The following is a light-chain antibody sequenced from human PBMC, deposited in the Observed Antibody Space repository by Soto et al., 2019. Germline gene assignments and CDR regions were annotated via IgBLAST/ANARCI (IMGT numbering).Light chain of an antibody. V-gene: IGLV2-11*01. CDR3: CSYAGTYTFV. CDR1: SSDVGAYNY. CDR2: DVS. Sequence: QSVLTQPRSVSGSPGQSVTISCTGTSSDVGAYNYVSWYQQHPGKAPKVMIYDVSKRPSGVPDRFSGSESGNTASLTISGLQADDEADYYCCSYAGTYTFVFGSGTKVTVL. J-gene: IGLJ1*01.